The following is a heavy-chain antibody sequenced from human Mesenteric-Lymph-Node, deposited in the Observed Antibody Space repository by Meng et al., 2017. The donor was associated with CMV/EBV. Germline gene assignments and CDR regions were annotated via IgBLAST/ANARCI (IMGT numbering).Heavy chain of an antibody. D-gene: IGHD3-10*01. Sequence: GGSLRLSCAASGFTFRNHAMHWVRQAPGKGLEWLAVILYDGGNKYYADSVKGRFTISRDSSKNTLSLEMNSLRAEDTAVYYCARDRYYYDSGSYSGYLDSWGQGTLVTVSS. J-gene: IGHJ4*02. CDR2: ILYDGGNK. CDR3: ARDRYYYDSGSYSGYLDS. CDR1: GFTFRNHA. V-gene: IGHV3-30*04.